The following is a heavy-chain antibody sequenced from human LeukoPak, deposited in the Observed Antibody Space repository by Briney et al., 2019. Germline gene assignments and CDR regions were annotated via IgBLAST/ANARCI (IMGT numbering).Heavy chain of an antibody. D-gene: IGHD3-10*01. CDR3: ARQGSGSYYSDY. V-gene: IGHV4-39*01. Sequence: SGTLSLTCTVSGGSISSSSYYWGWLRQPPGQGLEWIGSIYYSGSTYYNPSLKSRVTISVYTSKNQFSLKLSSVTAADTAVYYCARQGSGSYYSDYWGQGTLVTVSS. CDR1: GGSISSSSYY. CDR2: IYYSGST. J-gene: IGHJ4*02.